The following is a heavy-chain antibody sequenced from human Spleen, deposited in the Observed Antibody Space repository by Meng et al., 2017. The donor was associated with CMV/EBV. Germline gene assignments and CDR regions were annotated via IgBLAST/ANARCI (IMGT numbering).Heavy chain of an antibody. D-gene: IGHD1-26*01. CDR3: ARDSGSYPQQNYFDY. CDR2: ISAYNGKT. J-gene: IGHJ4*02. V-gene: IGHV1-18*01. Sequence: QVSLVQSGAEVKKPGASVKVSCKASGYTFTSYGISWVRQAPGQGLEWMGWISAYNGKTNYAQKLQGRVTMTTDTSTSTAYMELRSLRSDDTAVYYCARDSGSYPQQNYFDYWGQGTLVTVSS. CDR1: GYTFTSYG.